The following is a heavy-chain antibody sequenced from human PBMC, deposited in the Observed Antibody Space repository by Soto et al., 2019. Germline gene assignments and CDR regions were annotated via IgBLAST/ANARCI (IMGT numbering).Heavy chain of an antibody. CDR1: GGSISTYY. D-gene: IGHD1-26*01. V-gene: IGHV4-59*01. Sequence: SETLSLTCTVSGGSISTYYWNWIRQPPGKGLEWIGYIYYSGSTNYNPSLKSRVTMSVDTSKNYLSLKLTSVTAADTAVYYCARGGALPVRTAPFHFWGRGTMVTVSS. J-gene: IGHJ3*01. CDR2: IYYSGST. CDR3: ARGGALPVRTAPFHF.